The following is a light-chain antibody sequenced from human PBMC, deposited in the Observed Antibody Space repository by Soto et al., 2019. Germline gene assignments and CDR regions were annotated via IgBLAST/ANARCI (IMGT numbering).Light chain of an antibody. Sequence: QAVLTQPRSVCGAPGQGVTISCTGSSSNIGAHYDVHWYQQLPGTAPKLLIYGNSNRPSGVPDRFSGSKSGTSASLAITGLQAEDEADYYCQSYDNSLSVYVFGTGTKVTAL. CDR2: GNS. CDR3: QSYDNSLSVYV. CDR1: SSNIGAHYD. V-gene: IGLV1-40*01. J-gene: IGLJ1*01.